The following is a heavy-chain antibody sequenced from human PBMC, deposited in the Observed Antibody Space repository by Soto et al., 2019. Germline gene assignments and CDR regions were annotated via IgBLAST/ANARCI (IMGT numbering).Heavy chain of an antibody. D-gene: IGHD3-22*01. V-gene: IGHV3-30-3*01. CDR1: GFTFSSYA. Sequence: PGGSLRLSCAASGFTFSSYAMHWVRQAPGKGLEWVAVISYDGSNKYYADSVKGRFTISRDNSKNTLYLQMSSLRAEDTAVYYCARFGENYYHDSSGYLDYWGQGTMATVSS. CDR3: ARFGENYYHDSSGYLDY. CDR2: ISYDGSNK. J-gene: IGHJ4*02.